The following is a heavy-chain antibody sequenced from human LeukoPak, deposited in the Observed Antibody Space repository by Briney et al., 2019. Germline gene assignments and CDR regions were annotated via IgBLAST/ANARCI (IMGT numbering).Heavy chain of an antibody. CDR3: AKRRGSQLDDGSGTDAFDI. V-gene: IGHV3-33*06. Sequence: GGSLRLSCAASGFTFSSYGMHWVRQAPGKGLEWVAVIWYDGSNKYYADSVKGRFTISRDNSKNTLYLQMNSLRAEDTAVYYCAKRRGSQLDDGSGTDAFDIWGQGTMVTVSS. J-gene: IGHJ3*02. CDR2: IWYDGSNK. CDR1: GFTFSSYG. D-gene: IGHD3-10*01.